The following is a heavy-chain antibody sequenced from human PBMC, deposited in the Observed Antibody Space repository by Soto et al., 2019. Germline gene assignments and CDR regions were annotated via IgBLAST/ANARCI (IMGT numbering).Heavy chain of an antibody. CDR3: ARHYSSGSRNWFDP. CDR1: GGSINSSSYF. CDR2: IYYSGST. D-gene: IGHD6-19*01. Sequence: NPSETLSLTCSVSGGSINSSSYFWGWVRQPPGKGLELIGSIYYSGSTYYNPSLRSRVTISVDTSKNQFSLKLSSVTAADTAVFYCARHYSSGSRNWFDPWGQGTLVTVSS. V-gene: IGHV4-39*01. J-gene: IGHJ5*02.